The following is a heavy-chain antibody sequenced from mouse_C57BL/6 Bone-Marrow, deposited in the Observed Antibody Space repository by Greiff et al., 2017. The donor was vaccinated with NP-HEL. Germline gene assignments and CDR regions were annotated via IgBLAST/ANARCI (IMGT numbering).Heavy chain of an antibody. J-gene: IGHJ2*01. V-gene: IGHV1-53*01. CDR3: ARRRLNGYFYY. Sequence: QVQLKQPGTELVKPGASVKLSCKASGYTFTSYWMHWVKQRPGQGLEWIGNINPITGSTNYNDQFKSKATLTVDKSSRTAYMQLSSLTSEDSAVYYCARRRLNGYFYYWGQGTTLTVSS. CDR1: GYTFTSYW. CDR2: INPITGST. D-gene: IGHD1-3*01.